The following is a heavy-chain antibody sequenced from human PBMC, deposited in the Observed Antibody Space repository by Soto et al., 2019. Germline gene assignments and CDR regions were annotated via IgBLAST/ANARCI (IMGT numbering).Heavy chain of an antibody. D-gene: IGHD1-20*01. J-gene: IGHJ4*02. CDR3: ATFPEVYSHYYFDY. CDR1: GGSISSGDYY. Sequence: SETLSLTCTVSGGSISSGDYYWSWIRQPPGKGLEWIGYIYYSGSTYYNPSLKSRVTISVDTSKNQFSLKLSSVTAADTAVYYCATFPEVYSHYYFDYWGQGTLFTVSS. V-gene: IGHV4-30-4*01. CDR2: IYYSGST.